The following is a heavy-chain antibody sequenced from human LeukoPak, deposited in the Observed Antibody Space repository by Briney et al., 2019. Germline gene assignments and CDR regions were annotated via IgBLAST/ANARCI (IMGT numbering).Heavy chain of an antibody. Sequence: PGGSLRLSCAASGFTFSNYWMSWVRQAPGKGLEWVSSIYSAGATHYAESVKGRFTISRDNSKNTLYLQMNGLRAEDMAVYYCARIEWERLGRAFDIWGQGTMVTVSS. V-gene: IGHV3-53*01. CDR2: IYSAGAT. CDR1: GFTFSNYW. D-gene: IGHD1-26*01. CDR3: ARIEWERLGRAFDI. J-gene: IGHJ3*02.